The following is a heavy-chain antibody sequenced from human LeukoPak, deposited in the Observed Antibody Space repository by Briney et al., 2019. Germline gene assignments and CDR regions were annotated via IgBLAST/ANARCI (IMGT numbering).Heavy chain of an antibody. J-gene: IGHJ3*02. CDR1: GFTFSSYA. V-gene: IGHV3-30-3*01. CDR2: ISYDGSNK. CDR3: ARGRPHFITIFWHDAFDI. Sequence: PGGSLRLSCAASGFTFSSYAMHWVRQAPGKGLEWVAVISYDGSNKYYADSVKGRFTISRDNSKNTLYLQMNSLRAEDTAVYYCARGRPHFITIFWHDAFDIWGQGTMVTVSS. D-gene: IGHD3-9*01.